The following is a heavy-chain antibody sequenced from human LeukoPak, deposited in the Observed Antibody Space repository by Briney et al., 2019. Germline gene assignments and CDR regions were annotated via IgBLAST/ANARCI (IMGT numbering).Heavy chain of an antibody. Sequence: ASVKVSCKASGYTFTGYYMHWGRQAPGQGLEWMGWINPNSGGTNYAQKFQGRVTMTRDTSISTAYMELSRLRSDDTAVYYRARARSPKYHLDYWGQGTLVTVSS. CDR2: INPNSGGT. CDR1: GYTFTGYY. D-gene: IGHD2-2*01. J-gene: IGHJ4*02. V-gene: IGHV1-2*02. CDR3: ARARSPKYHLDY.